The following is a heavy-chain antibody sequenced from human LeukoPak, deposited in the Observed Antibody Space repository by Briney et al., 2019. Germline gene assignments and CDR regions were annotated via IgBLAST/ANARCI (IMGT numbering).Heavy chain of an antibody. CDR3: AKDIFSSSWYYFDY. D-gene: IGHD6-13*01. V-gene: IGHV3-9*01. CDR2: ISWNSGTI. CDR1: GFTFDDYA. Sequence: GGSLRLSCAASGFTFDDYAMYWVRQAPGKGLEWVSGISWNSGTIGYADSVKGRFTISRDNAKNSLYLQMNSLRAEDTALYYCAKDIFSSSWYYFDYWGQGTLVTVSS. J-gene: IGHJ4*02.